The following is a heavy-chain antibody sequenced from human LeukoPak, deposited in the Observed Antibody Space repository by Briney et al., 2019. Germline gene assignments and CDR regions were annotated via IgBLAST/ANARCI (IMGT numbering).Heavy chain of an antibody. J-gene: IGHJ4*02. V-gene: IGHV3-30*02. CDR1: GFTFSSYG. D-gene: IGHD1-26*01. CDR3: AKDDGIVGATAADY. Sequence: GGSLRLSCAASGFTFSSYGMHWVRQAPGKGLEWVAFIRYDGSNKYYADSVKGRFTISRDNSKNTLYLQMNSLRAEDTAVYYCAKDDGIVGATAADYWGQGTLVTVSS. CDR2: IRYDGSNK.